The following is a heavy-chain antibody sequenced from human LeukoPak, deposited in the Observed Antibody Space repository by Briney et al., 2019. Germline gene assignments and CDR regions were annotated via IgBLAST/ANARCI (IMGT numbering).Heavy chain of an antibody. D-gene: IGHD2-2*01. CDR1: GESFSSYY. Sequence: SETLSLTCAVYGESFSSYYWSWIRQPPGKGLEWIGEINHSGSTNYNPSLKSRVTISVDTSKNQFSLKLSSVTAADTAVYYCASAPDVVGVVARWFDPWGQGTLVTVSS. CDR3: ASAPDVVGVVARWFDP. V-gene: IGHV4-34*01. J-gene: IGHJ5*02. CDR2: INHSGST.